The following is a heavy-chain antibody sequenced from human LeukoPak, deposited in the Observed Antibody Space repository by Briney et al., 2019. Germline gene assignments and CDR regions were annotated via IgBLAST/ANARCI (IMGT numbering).Heavy chain of an antibody. J-gene: IGHJ4*02. D-gene: IGHD3-3*01. CDR1: GGTFSSYT. CDR3: ASYFWSGYYYDY. Sequence: SVKVSCEASGGTFSSYTISWVRQAPGQGLEWMGRIIPILGIANYAQKFQGRVTITADKSTSTAYMELSSLRSEDTAVYYCASYFWSGYYYDYWGQGTLVTVSS. CDR2: IIPILGIA. V-gene: IGHV1-69*02.